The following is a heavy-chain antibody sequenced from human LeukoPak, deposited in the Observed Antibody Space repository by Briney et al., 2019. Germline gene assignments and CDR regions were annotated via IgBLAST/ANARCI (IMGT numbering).Heavy chain of an antibody. J-gene: IGHJ4*02. CDR1: GFTFSSFS. D-gene: IGHD3-10*01. Sequence: GGSLRLSRAASGFTFSSFSMSWVRQAPGKGLEWVSAISGSGGSTYYADSVKGRFTISRDNSKNTLYLQMNSLRAEDTAVYYGAKNWAGVRGAGDYWGQGTLVTVSS. V-gene: IGHV3-23*01. CDR3: AKNWAGVRGAGDY. CDR2: ISGSGGST.